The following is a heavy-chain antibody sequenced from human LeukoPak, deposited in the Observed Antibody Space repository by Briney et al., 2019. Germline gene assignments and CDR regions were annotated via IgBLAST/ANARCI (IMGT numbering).Heavy chain of an antibody. CDR3: ARDRTDYDFWSGRKWYYFDY. CDR1: GFAFSSYW. J-gene: IGHJ4*02. CDR2: IKQDESEK. Sequence: PGGSLGLSCTVSGFAFSSYWMSWVRQAPGKGLEWVANIKQDESEKYYVDSVKGRFTISRDNAKNSVYLQMNSLRAEDTAVYYCARDRTDYDFWSGRKWYYFDYWGQGTRVTVSS. D-gene: IGHD3-3*01. V-gene: IGHV3-7*01.